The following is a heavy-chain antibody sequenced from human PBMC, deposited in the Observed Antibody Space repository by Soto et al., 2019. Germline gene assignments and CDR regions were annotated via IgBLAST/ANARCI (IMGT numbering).Heavy chain of an antibody. CDR2: ISRSGNST. D-gene: IGHD3-9*01. Sequence: EVQVLDSGGGLAQPGGSLRLSCAASGFSFSSHAMSWVRQSPGKGLEWVSSISRSGNSTYSADSVRGRFTISRDNSKHPLYLRMNSLRAEDTAVYYCAKDAKILDWLPTSFYYDFWGQGTLVTVSS. CDR1: GFSFSSHA. CDR3: AKDAKILDWLPTSFYYDF. V-gene: IGHV3-23*01. J-gene: IGHJ4*02.